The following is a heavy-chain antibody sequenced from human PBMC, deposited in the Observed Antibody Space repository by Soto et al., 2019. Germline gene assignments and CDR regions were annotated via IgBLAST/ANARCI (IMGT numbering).Heavy chain of an antibody. D-gene: IGHD2-21*02. CDR2: IFSSGST. V-gene: IGHV4-4*07. J-gene: IGHJ5*02. CDR3: ARDQGVVVTADNWFDP. CDR1: GGSITDYS. Sequence: SETLSLTCTVSGGSITDYSWVWIRQPAGQGLEGIGRIFSSGSTNYNPSLKGRITMSLDTSKNQFSLKLNSATATDTAVYFCARDQGVVVTADNWFDPWGQGILVTVS.